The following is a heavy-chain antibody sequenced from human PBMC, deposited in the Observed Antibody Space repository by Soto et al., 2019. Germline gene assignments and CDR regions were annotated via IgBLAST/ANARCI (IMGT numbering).Heavy chain of an antibody. J-gene: IGHJ6*02. CDR3: AKDDDSSGYYYPPGMDV. D-gene: IGHD3-22*01. Sequence: GGSLRLSCAASGFTFSSYVMSWVRQAPGKGLEWVSAISGSGGSTYYADSVKGRFTISRDNSKNTLYLQMNSLRVEDTAVYYCAKDDDSSGYYYPPGMDVWGQGTTVTVSS. CDR2: ISGSGGST. V-gene: IGHV3-23*01. CDR1: GFTFSSYV.